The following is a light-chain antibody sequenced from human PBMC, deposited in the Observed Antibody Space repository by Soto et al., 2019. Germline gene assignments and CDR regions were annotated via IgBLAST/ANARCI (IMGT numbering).Light chain of an antibody. CDR1: SSDVGGYNY. CDR2: ELT. J-gene: IGLJ2*01. CDR3: SSFAGGGNPVL. Sequence: QSVLTQPPSASGSLGQSVTISCTGTSSDVGGYNYVSWHQQHPGKAPKVMIYELTKRPPGVPDRFSGSKSGNTASLPVSGLQAEDEADYYCSSFAGGGNPVLLGGGTKLTVL. V-gene: IGLV2-8*01.